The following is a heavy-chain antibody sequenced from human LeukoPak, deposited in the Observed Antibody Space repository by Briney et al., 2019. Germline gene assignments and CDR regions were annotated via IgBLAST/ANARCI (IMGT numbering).Heavy chain of an antibody. CDR3: AKDRQWLVLGWFDP. D-gene: IGHD6-19*01. Sequence: GGSLRLSCAASGFTFSSYWMHWVRQAPGKGLVWVSRINSDGSSTSCADSVKGRYTISRDNAKNTLYLQMNSLRAEDTAVYYCAKDRQWLVLGWFDPWGQGTLVTVSS. V-gene: IGHV3-74*01. CDR1: GFTFSSYW. J-gene: IGHJ5*02. CDR2: INSDGSST.